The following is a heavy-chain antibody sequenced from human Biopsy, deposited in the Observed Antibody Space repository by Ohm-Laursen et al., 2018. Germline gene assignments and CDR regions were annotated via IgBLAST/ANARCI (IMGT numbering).Heavy chain of an antibody. J-gene: IGHJ3*02. CDR1: GDSISNDY. CDR3: ARGTGKYYVYGAFDI. D-gene: IGHD3/OR15-3a*01. CDR2: IHTSGST. V-gene: IGHV4-4*07. Sequence: SDTLSLTCTVSGDSISNDYWSWIRQSAGQGLEWIERIHTSGSTNHNLSLKSRVTMSVDTSKNQFSLKLRSVTAADTAVYYCARGTGKYYVYGAFDIWGQGTMVTVSS.